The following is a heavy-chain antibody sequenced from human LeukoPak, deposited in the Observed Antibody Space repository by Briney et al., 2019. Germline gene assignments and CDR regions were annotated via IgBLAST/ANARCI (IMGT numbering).Heavy chain of an antibody. J-gene: IGHJ6*02. D-gene: IGHD4-17*01. CDR3: TTDHDYGDAPHGMDV. CDR1: GFTFSNAW. V-gene: IGHV3-15*01. Sequence: PGGSLRLSCAASGFTFSNAWMSWVRQAPGKGLEWVGRIKSKTDGGTTDYAAPVKGRFTISRDDSKNTLYLQMNSLKTEDTAVYYCTTDHDYGDAPHGMDVWGQGTTVTVSS. CDR2: IKSKTDGGTT.